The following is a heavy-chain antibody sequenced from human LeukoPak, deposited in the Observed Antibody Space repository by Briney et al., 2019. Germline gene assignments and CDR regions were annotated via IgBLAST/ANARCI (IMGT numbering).Heavy chain of an antibody. CDR3: AREYCSGGSCYHAWFDP. Sequence: SETLSLTCAVSGHSISSGYYWGWIRQPPGKGLEWIGSIYHSGSTYYNPSLKSRVTISVDTSKNQFSLKLSSVTAADTAVYYCAREYCSGGSCYHAWFDPWGQGTLVTVSS. CDR1: GHSISSGYY. D-gene: IGHD2-15*01. V-gene: IGHV4-38-2*02. J-gene: IGHJ5*02. CDR2: IYHSGST.